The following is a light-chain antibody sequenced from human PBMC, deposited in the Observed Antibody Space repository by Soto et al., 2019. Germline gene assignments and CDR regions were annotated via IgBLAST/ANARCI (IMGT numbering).Light chain of an antibody. CDR3: QQCFTPLIT. CDR1: QSVNSNY. Sequence: EIVLTQSPGTLSLSPGERATLSCRASQSVNSNYLGWYQQKPGQAPRLLIFGASIRATGIPDRFIGSGSGTDFTLTISRLEPEDFAVYYCQQCFTPLITFGQGTKVDVK. J-gene: IGKJ1*01. CDR2: GAS. V-gene: IGKV3-20*01.